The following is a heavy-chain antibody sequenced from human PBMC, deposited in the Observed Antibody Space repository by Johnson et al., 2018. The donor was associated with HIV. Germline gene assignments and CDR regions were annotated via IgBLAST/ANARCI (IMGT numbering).Heavy chain of an antibody. V-gene: IGHV3-30-3*01. J-gene: IGHJ3*02. D-gene: IGHD6-13*01. Sequence: QVQLVESGGGVVQPGKSLRLSCAASHFTFGAYAIHWVRLAPGKGLEWVAVASYDGDNKYYADSVNGRFTISKDNSKDTLYMEMNSLGAEDTAVYYCAREGAWSSSWYHDAFDIWGQGTMVTVSS. CDR1: HFTFGAYA. CDR2: ASYDGDNK. CDR3: AREGAWSSSWYHDAFDI.